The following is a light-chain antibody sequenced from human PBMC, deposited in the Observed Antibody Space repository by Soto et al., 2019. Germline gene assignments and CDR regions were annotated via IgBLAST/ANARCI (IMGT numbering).Light chain of an antibody. CDR3: QHYKSYFFT. CDR2: DAS. V-gene: IGKV1-5*01. CDR1: QSVSSW. Sequence: DIQMTQSPSTLSASVGDRVTITCRASQSVSSWLAWYQQEPGKAPKLLIYDASSLESGVPSRFSGSGSGTEFTLTISSLQPDDVATYYCQHYKSYFFTFGPGTKVEIK. J-gene: IGKJ3*01.